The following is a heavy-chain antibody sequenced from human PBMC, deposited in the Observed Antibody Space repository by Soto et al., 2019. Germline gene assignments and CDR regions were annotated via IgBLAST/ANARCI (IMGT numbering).Heavy chain of an antibody. V-gene: IGHV4-30-2*01. Sequence: QLQLQESGSGLVKPSQTLSLTCAVSGGSISSGGYSWSWIRQPPGKGLEWIGYIYHSGSTYYNPSLKSRVAISVDGSKTQFSLKLSSVTAADTAVYYCARVAYCGGDCYRGFDPWGQGTLVTVSS. D-gene: IGHD2-21*02. J-gene: IGHJ5*02. CDR3: ARVAYCGGDCYRGFDP. CDR2: IYHSGST. CDR1: GGSISSGGYS.